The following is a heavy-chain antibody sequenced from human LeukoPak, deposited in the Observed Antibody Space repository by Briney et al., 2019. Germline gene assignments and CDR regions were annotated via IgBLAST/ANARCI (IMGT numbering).Heavy chain of an antibody. V-gene: IGHV3-23*01. CDR3: AKDGGFWSGFPFDY. CDR1: GIAFNNYA. CDR2: ISGSGGST. J-gene: IGHJ4*02. Sequence: SGGSLRLSCEASGIAFNNYAMSWVRQAPGKGLEWVSAISGSGGSTYYADSVKGRFTISRDNSKNTLYLQMNSLRAEDTAVYYCAKDGGFWSGFPFDYWGQGTLVTVSS. D-gene: IGHD3-3*01.